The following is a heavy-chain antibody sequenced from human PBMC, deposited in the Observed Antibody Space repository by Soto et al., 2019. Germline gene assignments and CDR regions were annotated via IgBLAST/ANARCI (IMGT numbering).Heavy chain of an antibody. CDR2: ISYDGSNK. J-gene: IGHJ6*02. Sequence: GGSLRLSCAASGFTFSSYAMHWVRQAPGKGLERVAVISYDGSNKYYADSVKGRFTISRDNSKNTLYLQMNSLRAEDTAVYYCARGYSGSYPGTTSYYYGMDVWGQGTTVTVSS. D-gene: IGHD1-26*01. V-gene: IGHV3-30-3*01. CDR1: GFTFSSYA. CDR3: ARGYSGSYPGTTSYYYGMDV.